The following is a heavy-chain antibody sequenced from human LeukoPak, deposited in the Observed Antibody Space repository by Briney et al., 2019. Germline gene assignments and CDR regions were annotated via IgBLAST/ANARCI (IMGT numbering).Heavy chain of an antibody. Sequence: TGGPLRLSCAASGFTFSSYWMHWVRQAPGKGLVWVSRINSDGSSTSYADSVKGRFTISRDNAKNTLYLQMNSLRAEDTAVYYCARESSVGAHKAFDYWGQGTLVTVSS. CDR3: ARESSVGAHKAFDY. V-gene: IGHV3-74*01. CDR2: INSDGSST. D-gene: IGHD1-26*01. J-gene: IGHJ4*02. CDR1: GFTFSSYW.